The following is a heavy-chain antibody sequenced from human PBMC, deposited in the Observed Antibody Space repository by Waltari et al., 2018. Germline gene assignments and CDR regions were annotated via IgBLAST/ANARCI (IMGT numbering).Heavy chain of an antibody. CDR2: IYYSGST. D-gene: IGHD3-16*02. CDR1: GGSISSHY. CDR3: ARGNLGELSLGFDP. J-gene: IGHJ5*02. V-gene: IGHV4-59*11. Sequence: QVQLQESGPGLVKPSETLSLTCTVSGGSISSHYWSWIRQPPGKGLEWIGYIYYSGSTNSTPPLKSRVTISVDRSKTQFSLKLSSVTAADTAVYYCARGNLGELSLGFDPWGQGTLVTVSS.